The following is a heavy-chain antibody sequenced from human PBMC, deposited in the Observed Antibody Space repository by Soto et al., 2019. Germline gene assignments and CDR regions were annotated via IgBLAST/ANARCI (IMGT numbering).Heavy chain of an antibody. CDR2: IHYSGTT. CDR3: ARYNSYAIDY. Sequence: TLSLTCTVSGTSISSYYWSWIRQPPGKGLEWIANIHYSGTTNYNPSLASRVTLSVDTSKNQFSLKMTSVTAADRAMYFCARYNSYAIDYWGRGTLVTVS. CDR1: GTSISSYY. V-gene: IGHV4-59*01. J-gene: IGHJ4*02. D-gene: IGHD2-8*01.